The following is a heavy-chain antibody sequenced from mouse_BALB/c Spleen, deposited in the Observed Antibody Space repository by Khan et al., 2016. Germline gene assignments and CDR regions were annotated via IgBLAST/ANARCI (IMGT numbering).Heavy chain of an antibody. CDR1: GFSLTGFS. J-gene: IGHJ3*01. Sequence: VQLQESGPGLVAPSQSLSITCTVSGFSLTGFSVNWVRQPPGKGLEWLGVIWGDGSTEYNSALKSRLSFSKDDSKSQVFLKMNSLQTDDTARYFCASYYDCDGGFAYWGQGTLVTVSA. V-gene: IGHV2-6-7*01. CDR2: IWGDGST. CDR3: ASYYDCDGGFAY. D-gene: IGHD2-4*01.